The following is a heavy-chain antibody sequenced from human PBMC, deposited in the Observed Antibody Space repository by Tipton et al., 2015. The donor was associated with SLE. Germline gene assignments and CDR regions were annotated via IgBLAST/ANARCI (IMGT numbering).Heavy chain of an antibody. CDR2: IYYSGST. Sequence: TQSLTCTVSGGSISSHYWSWIRQPPGKGLEWIGYIYYSGSTNYNPSLKSRVTISVDTSKNQFSLKLSSVTAADTAVYYCASYEIAAAFDYWGQGTLVTVSS. D-gene: IGHD6-13*01. CDR3: ASYEIAAAFDY. J-gene: IGHJ4*02. CDR1: GGSISSHY. V-gene: IGHV4-59*11.